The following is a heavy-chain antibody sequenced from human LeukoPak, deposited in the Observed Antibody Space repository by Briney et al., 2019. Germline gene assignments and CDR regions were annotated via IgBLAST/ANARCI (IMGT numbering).Heavy chain of an antibody. CDR3: TTEYTYYYGSGSYPPGY. CDR1: GFTFTNAW. D-gene: IGHD3-10*01. Sequence: GGSLRLSCAASGFTFTNAWMSWVRQAPGKGLEWVGRIKSKTDGGTTDYAAPVKGRFTMSRDDSKNTLYLQMNSLKTEDTSVYYCTTEYTYYYGSGSYPPGYWGQGTRVTLSS. J-gene: IGHJ4*02. CDR2: IKSKTDGGTT. V-gene: IGHV3-15*01.